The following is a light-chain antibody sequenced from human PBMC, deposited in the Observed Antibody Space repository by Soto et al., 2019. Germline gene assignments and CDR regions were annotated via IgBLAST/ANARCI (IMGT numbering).Light chain of an antibody. CDR1: QGIGSY. CDR2: AAS. Sequence: DIQLTQSPSFLSASLGDRVTITCRASQGIGSYLAWYQQKPGKAPRLLIYAASILQSGVPSKFSGSGSDKEFTLTISSLQPEDFANYYCQQLNNYPLTVVGWTKVEIK. V-gene: IGKV1-9*01. CDR3: QQLNNYPLT. J-gene: IGKJ4*01.